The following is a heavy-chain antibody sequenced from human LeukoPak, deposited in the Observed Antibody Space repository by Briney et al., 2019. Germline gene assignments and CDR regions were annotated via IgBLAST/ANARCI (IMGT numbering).Heavy chain of an antibody. Sequence: GGSLRLSCAASGFTFTTYWMSWVRQAPGKGLEWVANIQQDGTEKYYVDSVKGRFTISRDNAKNSLYLQMNSLRAEDTAVYYCARDSSSWPPYYYYYMDVWGKGTTVTVSS. CDR3: ARDSSSWPPYYYYYMDV. J-gene: IGHJ6*03. D-gene: IGHD6-13*01. V-gene: IGHV3-7*01. CDR2: IQQDGTEK. CDR1: GFTFTTYW.